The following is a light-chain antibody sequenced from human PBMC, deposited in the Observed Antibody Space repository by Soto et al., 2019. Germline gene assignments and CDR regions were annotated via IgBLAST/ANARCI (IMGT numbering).Light chain of an antibody. V-gene: IGKV1-12*01. CDR3: QQAASFPIT. J-gene: IGKJ5*01. CDR1: QGIKNW. CDR2: TGS. Sequence: DIQMTQSPSYVSASVGDRVTITCRASQGIKNWLAWYQQKPGKAPNLLIYTGSSLQIGVPSRFSGSGSGTDFTLTINSLQPEDFATYYCQQAASFPITFGQGTRLEIK.